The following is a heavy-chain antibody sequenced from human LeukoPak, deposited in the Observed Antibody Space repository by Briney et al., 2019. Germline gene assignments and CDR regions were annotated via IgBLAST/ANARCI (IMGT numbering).Heavy chain of an antibody. CDR3: ARNLDCYGTYYFDY. V-gene: IGHV1-18*01. J-gene: IGHJ4*02. D-gene: IGHD2-21*02. CDR1: GYTFTSYG. CDR2: ISAYNGNT. Sequence: ASVKVSSKASGYTFTSYGISWVRQAPGQGLEWMGWISAYNGNTNYAQKLQGRVTMTTDTSTSTAYMELRSLRSDDTAVYYCARNLDCYGTYYFDYWGQGTLVTVSS.